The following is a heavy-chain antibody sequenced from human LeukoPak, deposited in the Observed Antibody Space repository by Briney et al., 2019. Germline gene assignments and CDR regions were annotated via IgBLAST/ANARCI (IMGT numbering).Heavy chain of an antibody. CDR1: GFTFSSYA. Sequence: PGGSLRLSCAASGFTFSSYAVSWVRQAPGKGLEWVSGISGSGGNTYYADSVKGRFTISRDNSKNTLYLQMDSLRAEDTAIYFCAKHPQLWFFDYWSQGTLVTVSS. D-gene: IGHD5-18*01. CDR3: AKHPQLWFFDY. V-gene: IGHV3-23*01. CDR2: ISGSGGNT. J-gene: IGHJ4*02.